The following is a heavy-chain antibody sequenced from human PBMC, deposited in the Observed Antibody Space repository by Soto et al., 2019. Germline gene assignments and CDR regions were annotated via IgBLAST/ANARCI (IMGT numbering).Heavy chain of an antibody. Sequence: EVQLVESGGGLVKPGGSLRLSCAASGFTFSSYSMNWVRQAPGKGLEWVSSISSSSSYIYYADSVKGRFTISRDNAKNSLYLQMNSLRAEDMAVYYCARFSSITIFGVVIRYFDYWGQGTLVTVSS. CDR2: ISSSSSYI. CDR3: ARFSSITIFGVVIRYFDY. V-gene: IGHV3-21*01. J-gene: IGHJ4*02. CDR1: GFTFSSYS. D-gene: IGHD3-3*01.